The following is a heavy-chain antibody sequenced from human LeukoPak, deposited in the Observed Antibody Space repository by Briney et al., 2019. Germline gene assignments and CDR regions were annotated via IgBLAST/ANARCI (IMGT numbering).Heavy chain of an antibody. CDR1: GFTFSSYE. V-gene: IGHV3-48*03. D-gene: IGHD2-15*01. Sequence: PGGSLRLSCAASGFTFSSYEMNWVRQAPGKGLEWVSYISSSGSTIYYADSVKGRFTISRDNSKNTLYLQMNSLRAEDTAVYYCAKDNGRGYCSGGSCYFDYWGQGTLVTVSS. CDR2: ISSSGSTI. CDR3: AKDNGRGYCSGGSCYFDY. J-gene: IGHJ4*02.